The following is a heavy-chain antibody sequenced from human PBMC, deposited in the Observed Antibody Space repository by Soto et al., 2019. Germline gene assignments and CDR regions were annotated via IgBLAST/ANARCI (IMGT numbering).Heavy chain of an antibody. CDR3: ASNGPLDY. Sequence: PSETLSLTCTVSGGSISSGDYYWSWIRQPPGKGLEWIGYILYSGTTNYNPSLESRLTISVDTSKNQLSLKLTSVTAADTAVYYCASNGPLDYWGRGTLVTVSS. V-gene: IGHV4-30-4*01. CDR2: ILYSGTT. J-gene: IGHJ4*02. D-gene: IGHD2-8*01. CDR1: GGSISSGDYY.